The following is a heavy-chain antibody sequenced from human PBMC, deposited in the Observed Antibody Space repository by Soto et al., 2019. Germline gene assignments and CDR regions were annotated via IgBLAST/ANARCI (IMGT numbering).Heavy chain of an antibody. J-gene: IGHJ3*02. V-gene: IGHV1-69*13. Sequence: VASVKVSCKASGGTFSSYAISWVRQAPGQGLEWMGGIIPIFGTANYAQKFQGRVTITADESTSTAYMELSSLRSEDTAVYYCARDFRVSEHAFDIWGQGTMVTVSS. D-gene: IGHD6-6*01. CDR3: ARDFRVSEHAFDI. CDR2: IIPIFGTA. CDR1: GGTFSSYA.